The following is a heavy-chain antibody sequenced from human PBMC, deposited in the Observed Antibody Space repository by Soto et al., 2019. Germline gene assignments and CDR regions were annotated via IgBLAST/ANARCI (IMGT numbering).Heavy chain of an antibody. CDR3: ARSYDFWSGYYTGIGY. CDR2: INAGNGNT. CDR1: GYTFTSYA. V-gene: IGHV1-3*01. J-gene: IGHJ4*02. D-gene: IGHD3-3*01. Sequence: ASVKVSCKASGYTFTSYAMHWVRQAPGQRLEWMGWINAGNGNTKYSQKFQGRVTITRDTSASTAYMELSSLRSEDTAVYYCARSYDFWSGYYTGIGYWGQGTQVTVSS.